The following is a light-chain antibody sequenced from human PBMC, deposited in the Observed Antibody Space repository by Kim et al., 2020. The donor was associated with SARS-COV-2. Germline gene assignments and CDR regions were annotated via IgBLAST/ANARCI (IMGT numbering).Light chain of an antibody. Sequence: SYELTQPPSVSVSPGQTASITCSGDKLGDKYACWYQQKPGQSPVLVIYQDSKRPSGIPGRFSGSNSGNTATLTISGTQAMDEADYYCQAWDSSINWVFGGGTQLTVL. V-gene: IGLV3-1*01. J-gene: IGLJ3*02. CDR3: QAWDSSINWV. CDR1: KLGDKY. CDR2: QDS.